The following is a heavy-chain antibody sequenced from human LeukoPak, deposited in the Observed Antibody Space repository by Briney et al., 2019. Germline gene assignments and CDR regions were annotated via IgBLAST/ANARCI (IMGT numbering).Heavy chain of an antibody. CDR1: GGSFSGYY. J-gene: IGHJ4*02. D-gene: IGHD6-13*01. CDR3: ARGLISSN. CDR2: ISHSGST. V-gene: IGHV4-34*01. Sequence: SETLSLTCAVYGGSFSGYYWSWIRQPPGKGLEWIGEISHSGSTNYNPSLKSRVTISVDTSKNQFSLKLSSVTAADTAVYYCARGLISSNWGQGTLVTVSS.